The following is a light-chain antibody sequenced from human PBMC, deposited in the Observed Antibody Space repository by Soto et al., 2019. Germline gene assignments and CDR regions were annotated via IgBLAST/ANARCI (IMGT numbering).Light chain of an antibody. J-gene: IGLJ1*01. V-gene: IGLV2-14*01. CDR1: SRDVGGYNY. Sequence: QSALTQPASGSGSPGQSITISCTGTSRDVGGYNYVSWYQQHPGKAPKLMIYEVSNRPSGVSNRFSGSKSGNTASLTISGLQAEDEADDYCSSYTSSSTYVFGTGTKVSVL. CDR3: SSYTSSSTYV. CDR2: EVS.